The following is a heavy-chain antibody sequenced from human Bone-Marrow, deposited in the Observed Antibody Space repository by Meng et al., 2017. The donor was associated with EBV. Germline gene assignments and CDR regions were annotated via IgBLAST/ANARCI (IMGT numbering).Heavy chain of an antibody. V-gene: IGHV4-34*01. CDR3: ARGGGLGVVVAAQTNWFDP. J-gene: IGHJ5*02. Sequence: QVQQQQWGAGLFTAPETLYLNCAVYGGSFSGYYGSWIRQPQGKGLEWIGEINHSGSTNYNPSLKSRVTISVDTSKNQFSLKLSSVTAADTAVYYCARGGGLGVVVAAQTNWFDPWGQGTLVTVSS. D-gene: IGHD2-15*01. CDR2: INHSGST. CDR1: GGSFSGYY.